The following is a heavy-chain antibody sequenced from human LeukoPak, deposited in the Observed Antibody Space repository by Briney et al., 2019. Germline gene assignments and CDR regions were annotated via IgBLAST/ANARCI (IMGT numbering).Heavy chain of an antibody. CDR1: GFTVSSNY. D-gene: IGHD6-13*01. J-gene: IGHJ3*02. CDR3: ATSGEQQVVRRARAFDI. Sequence: GGSLRLSCAASGFTVSSNYMSWVRQAPGKGLQWVSVIYNDGATYYADSVKGRFIISRDNSKNTLYLQMSSLRAEDTAVYYCATSGEQQVVRRARAFDIWGQGTMVTVSS. V-gene: IGHV3-53*01. CDR2: IYNDGAT.